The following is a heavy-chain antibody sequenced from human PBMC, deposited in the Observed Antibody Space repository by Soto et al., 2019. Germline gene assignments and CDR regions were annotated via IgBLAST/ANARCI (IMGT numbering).Heavy chain of an antibody. J-gene: IGHJ6*02. Sequence: QVQLVQSGAEGKKPGSSVKVSCKASGGTSSSYAINGVRQAPGQGLEWRGGIIPIFATADYAQKFQGRVTITADESTSTAYMELSSLRSEDTAVYYCAQCLLGVNYYYGMDVWGQGTTVTVSS. CDR2: IIPIFATA. D-gene: IGHD3-16*01. CDR1: GGTSSSYA. V-gene: IGHV1-69*12. CDR3: AQCLLGVNYYYGMDV.